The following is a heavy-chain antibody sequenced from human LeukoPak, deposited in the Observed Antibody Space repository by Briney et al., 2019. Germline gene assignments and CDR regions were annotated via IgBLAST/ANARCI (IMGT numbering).Heavy chain of an antibody. CDR3: TTLNYVWGTYPPDY. J-gene: IGHJ4*02. Sequence: PGGSLKLSCAASGFNFSGSAIHWVRQASGKGLEWVGRTRNKAHNYATAYGASVQGRFSISRDESMTTAYLQMNSLKTEDTAVYYCTTLNYVWGTYPPDYWGQGTLVTVSS. CDR2: TRNKAHNYAT. V-gene: IGHV3-73*01. CDR1: GFNFSGSA. D-gene: IGHD3-16*02.